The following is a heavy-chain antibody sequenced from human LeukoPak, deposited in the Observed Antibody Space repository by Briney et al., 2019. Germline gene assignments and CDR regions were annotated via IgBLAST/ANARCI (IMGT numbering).Heavy chain of an antibody. J-gene: IGHJ4*02. Sequence: ASVKVSCKASGYTFTGYYMHWVRQAPGQGLEWMGWINPNSGGTNYAQKFQGRVTMTRDTSISTAYMELSRLRSDDTAVYYCARGLRLRPIAVAGTFGYWGQGTLVTVSS. CDR1: GYTFTGYY. CDR2: INPNSGGT. D-gene: IGHD6-19*01. V-gene: IGHV1-2*02. CDR3: ARGLRLRPIAVAGTFGY.